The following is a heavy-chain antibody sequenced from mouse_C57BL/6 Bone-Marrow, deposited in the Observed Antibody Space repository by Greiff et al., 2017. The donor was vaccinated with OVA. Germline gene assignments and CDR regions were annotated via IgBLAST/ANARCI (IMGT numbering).Heavy chain of an antibody. CDR1: GFTFSDYG. CDR2: ISSGSSTI. V-gene: IGHV5-17*01. CDR3: ARRNYVYWYFDV. J-gene: IGHJ1*03. D-gene: IGHD2-1*01. Sequence: EVKLVESGGGLVKPGGSLKLSCAASGFTFSDYGMHWVRQAPEKGLEWVAYISSGSSTIYYADTVKGRFTISRDNAKNTLFLQMTSLRSEDTAMYYCARRNYVYWYFDVWGTGTTVTVSS.